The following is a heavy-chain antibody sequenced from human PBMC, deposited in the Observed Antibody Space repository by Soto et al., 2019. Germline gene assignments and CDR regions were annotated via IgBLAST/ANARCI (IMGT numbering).Heavy chain of an antibody. J-gene: IGHJ4*02. CDR2: IKSKTDGGTT. Sequence: GGSLRLSCAASGFTFSNAWMNWVRQAPGKGLEWVGRIKSKTDGGTTDYAAPVKGRFTISRDDSKNTLYLQMNSLKTEDTAVYYCTTEILYSSSRIFDYWGQGTLVTVSS. CDR1: GFTFSNAW. V-gene: IGHV3-15*07. D-gene: IGHD6-6*01. CDR3: TTEILYSSSRIFDY.